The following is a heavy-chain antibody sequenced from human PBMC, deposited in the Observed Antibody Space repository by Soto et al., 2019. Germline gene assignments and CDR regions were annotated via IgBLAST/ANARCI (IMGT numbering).Heavy chain of an antibody. CDR2: IKQDGSEK. CDR3: AREAIYSSSSCFDY. CDR1: GFTFSSYW. J-gene: IGHJ4*02. D-gene: IGHD6-6*01. V-gene: IGHV3-7*01. Sequence: GGSLRLSCAASGFTFSSYWMSWVRQAPGKGLEWVANIKQDGSEKYYVDSVKGRFTISRDNAKNSLYLQMNSLRAEDTAVYYCAREAIYSSSSCFDYWGQGTLVTVSS.